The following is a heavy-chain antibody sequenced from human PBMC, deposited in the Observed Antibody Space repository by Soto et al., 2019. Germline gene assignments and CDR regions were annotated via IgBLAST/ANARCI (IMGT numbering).Heavy chain of an antibody. CDR2: INTSVGMI. CDR3: AKEVLTSYFYGTDV. Sequence: WGSLRLSCVASGLNFSEYAMSWVRQAPGKGLEWVSGINTSVGMIYYGDSVKGRFTISRDNSKNTLYLQLNSLRPEDTAVYYCAKEVLTSYFYGTDVWGHGTTVNVS. CDR1: GLNFSEYA. J-gene: IGHJ6*02. D-gene: IGHD3-16*01. V-gene: IGHV3-23*01.